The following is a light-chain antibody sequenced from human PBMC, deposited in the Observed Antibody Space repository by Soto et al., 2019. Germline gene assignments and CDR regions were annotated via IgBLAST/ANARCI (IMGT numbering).Light chain of an antibody. CDR3: QQYSTSLWT. CDR2: QAS. Sequence: DIQMTRSPSTLSASVGDRVTITCRASQSLRGWLAWYQQRPGKAPKALIYQASSLERGVPSRFSGSGSETEFTLTITSLQPDDTATYFCQQYSTSLWTFGQGTKVDIK. V-gene: IGKV1-5*03. J-gene: IGKJ1*01. CDR1: QSLRGW.